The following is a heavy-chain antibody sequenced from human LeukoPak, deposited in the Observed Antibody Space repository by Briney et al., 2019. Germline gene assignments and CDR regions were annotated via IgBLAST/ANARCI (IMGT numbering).Heavy chain of an antibody. J-gene: IGHJ5*02. CDR1: GYRFTSQW. CDR2: IYPGDSDT. V-gene: IGHV5-51*01. Sequence: GESLQISCKGSGYRFTSQWIGWVRQMPGKGLEWMGIIYPGDSDTRYSPSFQGQVTISADKSISTAYLQWSSLKASDTAMYYCARLPAGPYNWFDPWGQGTLVTVSS. CDR3: ARLPAGPYNWFDP.